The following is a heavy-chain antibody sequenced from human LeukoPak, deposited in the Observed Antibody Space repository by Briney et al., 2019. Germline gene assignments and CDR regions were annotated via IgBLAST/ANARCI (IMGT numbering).Heavy chain of an antibody. J-gene: IGHJ4*02. V-gene: IGHV3-30*04. D-gene: IGHD1-26*01. CDR1: GFTFSSYA. Sequence: GGSLRLSCAASGFTFSSYAMHWLRQAPGKGLQWEAVISYDGSNKYYADSVKGRFTISRDNSKNALYLQMNSLRAEDTAVYYCASDDPQVGATDYWGQGTLVTVSS. CDR3: ASDDPQVGATDY. CDR2: ISYDGSNK.